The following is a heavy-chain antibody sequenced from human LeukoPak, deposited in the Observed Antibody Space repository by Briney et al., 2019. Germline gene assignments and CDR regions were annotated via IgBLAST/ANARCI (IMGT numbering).Heavy chain of an antibody. Sequence: ASVKVSCKASGYTFTGYNIHWVRQAPGQGLEWMGGFDPEDGETIYAQKFQGRVTMTEDTSTDTAYMELSSLRSEDTAVYYCATVKGGVGWELLGYYGMDVWGQGTTVTVSS. J-gene: IGHJ6*02. CDR1: GYTFTGYN. CDR2: FDPEDGET. V-gene: IGHV1-24*01. CDR3: ATVKGGVGWELLGYYGMDV. D-gene: IGHD1-26*01.